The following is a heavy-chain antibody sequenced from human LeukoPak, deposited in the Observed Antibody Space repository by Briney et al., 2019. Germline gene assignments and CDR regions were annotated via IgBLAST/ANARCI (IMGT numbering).Heavy chain of an antibody. Sequence: SETLSLTCTVSGGSLSSYYWSWIRQPPGKGLEWIGYIYYSGSTNYNPSLKSRVTISVDTSKNQFSLKLSSVTAADTAVYYCAKSGDYVWGSFFDYWGQGTLVTVSS. J-gene: IGHJ4*02. CDR1: GGSLSSYY. CDR3: AKSGDYVWGSFFDY. D-gene: IGHD3-16*01. V-gene: IGHV4-59*08. CDR2: IYYSGST.